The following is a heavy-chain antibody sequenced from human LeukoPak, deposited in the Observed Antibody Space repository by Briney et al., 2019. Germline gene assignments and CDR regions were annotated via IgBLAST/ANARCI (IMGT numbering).Heavy chain of an antibody. CDR3: ARDVPKKAPYGVDV. Sequence: SSETLSLTCAVSGGSISSGGYSWSWIRQPPGKGLEWIGYIYHSGSTYYNPSLKSRVTISVDRSKNQFSLKLTSVTAADTAVYYCARDVPKKAPYGVDVWGPGTTVIVSS. J-gene: IGHJ6*02. CDR1: GGSISSGGYS. CDR2: IYHSGST. D-gene: IGHD2-2*01. V-gene: IGHV4-30-2*01.